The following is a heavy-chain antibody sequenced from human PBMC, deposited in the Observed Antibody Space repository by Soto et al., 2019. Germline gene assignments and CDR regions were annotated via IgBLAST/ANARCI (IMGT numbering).Heavy chain of an antibody. V-gene: IGHV3-30*18. CDR2: ISYDGSNK. D-gene: IGHD1-20*01. CDR1: GFTFVSSG. Sequence: WGSLRFSCAASGFTFVSSGIHCVRQAPGKWREWVAVISYDGSNKFYADSVKGRFTISRDNFRNTLYLQMNSLRAEDTAVYYCAKEFHSWNYFDYWGQGTLVTVSS. CDR3: AKEFHSWNYFDY. J-gene: IGHJ4*02.